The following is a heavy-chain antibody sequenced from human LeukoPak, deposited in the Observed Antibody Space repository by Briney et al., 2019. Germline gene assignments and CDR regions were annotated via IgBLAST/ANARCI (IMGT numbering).Heavy chain of an antibody. V-gene: IGHV4-38-2*02. D-gene: IGHD5/OR15-5a*01. CDR2: IYHSGST. CDR3: ARGRLRLGWFDP. CDR1: GYSISSGYY. J-gene: IGHJ5*02. Sequence: SETLSLTCTVSGYSISSGYYWGWIRQPPGKGLEWIGSIYHSGSTYYNPSLKSRVPISVDTSKNRFSLKLSSVTAADTAVYYCARGRLRLGWFDPWGQGTLVTVSS.